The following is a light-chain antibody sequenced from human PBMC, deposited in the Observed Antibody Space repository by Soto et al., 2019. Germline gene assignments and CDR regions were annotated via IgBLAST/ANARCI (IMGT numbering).Light chain of an antibody. V-gene: IGKV3-11*01. CDR1: QSVSSY. Sequence: EIVLTQSPATPSWSPGERAALSCRASQSVSSYLAWYPQKPGQAPXVLISDASNRATGSPARFSGSGSGTDFTPTVRSVQPEDFAAYACQQLSSWWTLRQGTKVDIK. J-gene: IGKJ1*01. CDR3: QQLSSWWT. CDR2: DAS.